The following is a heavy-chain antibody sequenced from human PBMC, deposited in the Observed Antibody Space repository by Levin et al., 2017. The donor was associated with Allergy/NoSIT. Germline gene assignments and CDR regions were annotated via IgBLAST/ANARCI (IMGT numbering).Heavy chain of an antibody. J-gene: IGHJ5*02. V-gene: IGHV1-8*01. D-gene: IGHD5-24*01. Sequence: AGGSLRLSCKASGYTFINYDINWVRQATGQGLEWVGRVRPNSGDTVYAQKFQGRVTMTRDTSMTTAYMELSSLTSEDTAVYYCAREARGGYNYEYHWFDPWGQGTLVTVSS. CDR2: VRPNSGDT. CDR3: AREARGGYNYEYHWFDP. CDR1: GYTFINYD.